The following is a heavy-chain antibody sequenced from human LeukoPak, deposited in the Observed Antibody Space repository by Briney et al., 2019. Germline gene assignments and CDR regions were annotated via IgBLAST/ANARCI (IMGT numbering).Heavy chain of an antibody. Sequence: GGSLRLSCAASGFTFSSYGMAWVRQAPGKGLEWVANIKQDGSEKYYVDSVKGRFTISRDNAKNSLYLQMNSLRAEDTAVYYCAIDWSRVQLMRGFDYWGQGTLVTVSS. J-gene: IGHJ4*02. D-gene: IGHD5-18*01. V-gene: IGHV3-7*01. CDR3: AIDWSRVQLMRGFDY. CDR2: IKQDGSEK. CDR1: GFTFSSYG.